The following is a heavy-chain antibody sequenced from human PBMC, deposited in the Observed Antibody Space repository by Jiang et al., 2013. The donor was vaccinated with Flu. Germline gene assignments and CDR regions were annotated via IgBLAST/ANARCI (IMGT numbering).Heavy chain of an antibody. Sequence: QLLESGGGLVQPGRSLRLSCAASGFTFDDYAMHWVRQAPGKGLEWVSGISWNSGSIGYADSVKGRFTISRDNAKNSLYLQMNSLRAEDTALYYCAKAGYYGSGSWFDPWGQGTLVTVSS. D-gene: IGHD3-10*01. CDR3: AKAGYYGSGSWFDP. CDR2: ISWNSGSI. CDR1: GFTFDDYA. V-gene: IGHV3-9*01. J-gene: IGHJ5*02.